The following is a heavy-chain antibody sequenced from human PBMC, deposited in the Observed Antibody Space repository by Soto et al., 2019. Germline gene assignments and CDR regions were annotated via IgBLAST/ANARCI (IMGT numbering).Heavy chain of an antibody. CDR2: ISAHNGNT. D-gene: IGHD1-1*01. CDR3: ARVRYGDY. Sequence: QVHLVQSGAEVKKPGASVKVSCKGSGYAFTTYGITWVRQAPGQGLEWMGWISAHNGNTNYAQKLQGRVTVTRDTSTSTAYMELRSLRSADTAVYYCARVRYGDYWGQGALVTVSS. J-gene: IGHJ4*02. V-gene: IGHV1-18*01. CDR1: GYAFTTYG.